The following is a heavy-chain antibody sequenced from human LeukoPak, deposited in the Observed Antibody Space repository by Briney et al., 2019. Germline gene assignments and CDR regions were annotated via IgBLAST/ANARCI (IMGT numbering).Heavy chain of an antibody. CDR2: ISGSGGST. CDR3: AKGPSTSWPLPYYYYYGMDV. Sequence: GGSLRLSCAASGFTFSSYAMSWVRQAPGKGLEWVSAISGSGGSTYYADSVKGRFTISRDNSKNTLYLQMNSLRAEDTAVYYCAKGPSTSWPLPYYYYYGMDVWGKGTTVTVSS. CDR1: GFTFSSYA. V-gene: IGHV3-23*01. D-gene: IGHD2-2*01. J-gene: IGHJ6*04.